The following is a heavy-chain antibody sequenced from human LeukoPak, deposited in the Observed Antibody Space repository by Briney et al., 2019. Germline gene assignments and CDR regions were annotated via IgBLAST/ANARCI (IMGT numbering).Heavy chain of an antibody. CDR2: ISYDGSNK. CDR1: GFTFSSYA. D-gene: IGHD2-15*01. Sequence: AGGSLRLSCAASGFTFSSYAMHWVRQAPGKGLERVAVISYDGSNKYYADSVKGRFTISRDNSKNTLYLQMNSLRAEDTAVYYCARGYCSGGSCYYFDYWGQGTLVTVSS. CDR3: ARGYCSGGSCYYFDY. J-gene: IGHJ4*02. V-gene: IGHV3-30*01.